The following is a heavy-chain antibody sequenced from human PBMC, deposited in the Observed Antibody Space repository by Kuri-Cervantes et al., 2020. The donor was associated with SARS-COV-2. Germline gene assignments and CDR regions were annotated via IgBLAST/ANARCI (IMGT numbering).Heavy chain of an antibody. D-gene: IGHD5-24*01. V-gene: IGHV4-59*11. CDR2: IYYSGST. CDR3: ARHGYPQSRSSIDY. J-gene: IGHJ4*02. CDR1: GGSISSHY. Sequence: ESLKISCTVSGGSISSHYWSWIRQPPGKGLEWIGYIYYSGSTNYNPSLKSRVTISVDTSKNQFSLKLSSVTAADTAVYYCARHGYPQSRSSIDYWGQGTLVTVSS.